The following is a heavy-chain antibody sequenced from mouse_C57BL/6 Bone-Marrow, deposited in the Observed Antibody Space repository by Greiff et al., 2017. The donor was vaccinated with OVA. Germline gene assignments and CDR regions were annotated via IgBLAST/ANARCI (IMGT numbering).Heavy chain of an antibody. CDR2: IHPNNGGT. J-gene: IGHJ4*01. Sequence: EVQLQQSGPELVKPGASVKISCKASGYTFTDYYMNWVKQSHGQSLEWIGDIHPNNGGTSYNQKFKGKATLTVDKSSSTAYMELRSLTSEDSAVYYCARESQSFYYYAMDYWGQGTSVTVSA. V-gene: IGHV1-26*01. CDR3: ARESQSFYYYAMDY. CDR1: GYTFTDYY.